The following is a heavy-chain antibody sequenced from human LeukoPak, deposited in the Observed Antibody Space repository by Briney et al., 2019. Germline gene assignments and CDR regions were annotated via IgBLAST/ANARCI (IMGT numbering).Heavy chain of an antibody. J-gene: IGHJ6*02. CDR2: INHSGST. CDR1: GGSFSGYY. CDR3: ARRYCSSTSCYRNYYGMDV. D-gene: IGHD2-2*01. V-gene: IGHV4-34*01. Sequence: SETLSLTCAVYGGSFSGYYWSWIRQPPGKGLEWIGEINHSGSTNYNPSLKSRVTISVDTSKNQFSLKLSSVTAADTAVYYCARRYCSSTSCYRNYYGMDVWGQGTRSPSP.